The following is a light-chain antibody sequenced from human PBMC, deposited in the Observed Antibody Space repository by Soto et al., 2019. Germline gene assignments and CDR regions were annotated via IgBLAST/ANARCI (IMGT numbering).Light chain of an antibody. V-gene: IGKV3-11*01. CDR2: QTS. CDR3: HQRQSWPRT. J-gene: IGKJ1*01. Sequence: EIVLTQSPATLSSFPCDRVTLSCRARQYINTRLAWYQHRPGQAPRLLIYQTSIRAAGIPARFSASGSGTHFTLTTSDVQPADFALYDCHQRQSWPRTFGQGTKVDIK. CDR1: QYINTR.